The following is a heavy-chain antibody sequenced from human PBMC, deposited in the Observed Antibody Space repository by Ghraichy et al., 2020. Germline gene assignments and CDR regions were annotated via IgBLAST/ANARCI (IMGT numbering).Heavy chain of an antibody. Sequence: GGSLRLSCAASGFTFSSYAMHWVRQAPGKGLEYVSAISDNGDNKYYAHSVTGRFTISRDNSKNTLYLQMGSLRAEDMAVYYCARVIFGDKGYFDYWCQGTLFTVSS. CDR1: GFTFSSYA. CDR3: ARVIFGDKGYFDY. D-gene: IGHD2-15*01. CDR2: ISDNGDNK. J-gene: IGHJ4*02. V-gene: IGHV3-64*01.